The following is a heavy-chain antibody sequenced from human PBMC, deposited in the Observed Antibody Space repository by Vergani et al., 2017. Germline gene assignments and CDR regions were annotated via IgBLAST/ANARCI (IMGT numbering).Heavy chain of an antibody. Sequence: EVQLVESGGGLVQPGRSLRLSCTASGFTFGDYAMSWFRQAPGKGLEWVSAISGSGGSTYYADSVKGRFTISRDNSKNTLYLQMNSLRAEDTAVYYCAKGGRYDFWSGSYMDVWGKGTTVTVSS. V-gene: IGHV3-23*04. J-gene: IGHJ6*03. CDR2: ISGSGGST. D-gene: IGHD3-3*01. CDR3: AKGGRYDFWSGSYMDV. CDR1: GFTFGDYA.